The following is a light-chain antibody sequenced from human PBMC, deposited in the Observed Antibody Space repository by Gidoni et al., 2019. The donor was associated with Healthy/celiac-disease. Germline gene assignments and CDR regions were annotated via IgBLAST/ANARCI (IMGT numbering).Light chain of an antibody. CDR1: ESISSW. CDR3: QQYNSYRYT. V-gene: IGKV1-5*03. CDR2: NAS. J-gene: IGKJ2*01. Sequence: IQMNQSPSTLSASVGDRVTITCRASESISSWLAWYQQKPGQAPKLLIYNASSLDSGVPSRFSGSGSGTDFTLTISSLQPDDFATYYCQQYNSYRYTFGQGTKLEIK.